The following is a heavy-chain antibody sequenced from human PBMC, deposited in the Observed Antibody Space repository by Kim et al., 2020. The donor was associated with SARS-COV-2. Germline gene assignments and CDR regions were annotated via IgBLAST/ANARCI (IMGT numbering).Heavy chain of an antibody. V-gene: IGHV3-23*02. Sequence: DSVKGRFTVTRDNSKNTLYLKMNGLRAEDTAVYYCTRRGGSCGLWYFDYWGQGTLLTVSS. CDR3: TRRGGSCGLWYFDY. D-gene: IGHD6-19*01. J-gene: IGHJ4*02.